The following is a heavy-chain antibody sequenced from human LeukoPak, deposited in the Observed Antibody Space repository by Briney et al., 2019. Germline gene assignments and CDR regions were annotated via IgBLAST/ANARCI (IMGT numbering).Heavy chain of an antibody. CDR1: GFTFTSYA. CDR3: AGSWYFDY. Sequence: QAGGSLRLSCAASGFTFTSYAMSWVRQAPGKGLEWVSTISDSGGNTYYVDSVKGRFTISRDNYKNTAYLQMNSLRAEDTAVYYCAGSWYFDYWGQGTLVTVSS. CDR2: ISDSGGNT. J-gene: IGHJ4*02. D-gene: IGHD6-13*01. V-gene: IGHV3-23*01.